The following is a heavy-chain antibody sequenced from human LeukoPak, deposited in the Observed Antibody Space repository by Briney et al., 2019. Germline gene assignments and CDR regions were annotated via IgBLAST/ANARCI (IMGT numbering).Heavy chain of an antibody. J-gene: IGHJ3*01. CDR2: IYYNGNS. D-gene: IGHD1-26*01. V-gene: IGHV4-59*11. CDR3: ARDRGSGTYYDAFDV. CDR1: GGSISSHY. Sequence: SATLSLTCTVSGGSISSHYLNWIRQPPGRGLEWIGYIYYNGNSNYNPSLKSRVTMSLDTSKNQFSLKLSSATAADTAVYYCARDRGSGTYYDAFDVWGQGTLVTVSS.